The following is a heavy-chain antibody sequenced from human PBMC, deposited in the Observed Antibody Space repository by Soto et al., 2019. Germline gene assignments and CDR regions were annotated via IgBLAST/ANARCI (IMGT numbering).Heavy chain of an antibody. CDR3: AQRHCIGDGCFSRGHWFGP. V-gene: IGHV2-5*01. J-gene: IGHJ5*02. CDR1: GFSRNTRGVG. D-gene: IGHD2-8*02. Sequence: QITLEESGPPLVKPTQTLTLTCTFSGFSRNTRGVGVGWIRQPPGKALEWLALIYWNDNKPYNPSLQSRLTITKDPSKNQVVLTMTNMDPVDTATYYCAQRHCIGDGCFSRGHWFGPWGQGTLVTVSS. CDR2: IYWNDNK.